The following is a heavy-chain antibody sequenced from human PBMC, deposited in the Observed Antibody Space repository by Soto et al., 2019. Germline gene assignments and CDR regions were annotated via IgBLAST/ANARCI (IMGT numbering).Heavy chain of an antibody. Sequence: GGSLRLSCAASGFTFSSYAMSWVRQAPGKGLEWVSAISGSGGSTYYADSVKGRFTISRDNSKNSLYLQMNSLRDEDTAVYYCARPEYSSSSYGMDVWGQGTTVTVS. CDR3: ARPEYSSSSYGMDV. CDR1: GFTFSSYA. D-gene: IGHD6-6*01. CDR2: ISGSGGST. J-gene: IGHJ6*02. V-gene: IGHV3-23*01.